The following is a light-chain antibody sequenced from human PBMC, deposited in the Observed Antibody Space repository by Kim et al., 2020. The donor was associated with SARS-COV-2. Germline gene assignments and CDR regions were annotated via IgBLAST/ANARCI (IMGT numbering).Light chain of an antibody. CDR1: SLRSYY. V-gene: IGLV3-19*01. J-gene: IGLJ3*02. CDR3: NSRDSSGYHGV. CDR2: GKN. Sequence: ALGQTVRITCQGDSLRSYYANWYQQKPGQAPVLVIYGKNNRPSGIPDRFSGSSSGNTASLTITGAQAEDEADYYCNSRDSSGYHGVFGGGTQLTVL.